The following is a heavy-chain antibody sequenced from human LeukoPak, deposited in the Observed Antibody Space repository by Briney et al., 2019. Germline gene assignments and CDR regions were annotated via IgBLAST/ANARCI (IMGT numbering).Heavy chain of an antibody. V-gene: IGHV1-46*01. CDR3: ARPLNDYYYGMDV. Sequence: GASVKVSCKASGYTFTSYYMHWVRQAPGQGLEWMGIINPSGGSTSYAQKFQGRVTMTRDTSTSTAYMELRSLRSDDTAVYYCARPLNDYYYGMDVWGQGTTVTVSS. CDR2: INPSGGST. J-gene: IGHJ6*02. CDR1: GYTFTSYY.